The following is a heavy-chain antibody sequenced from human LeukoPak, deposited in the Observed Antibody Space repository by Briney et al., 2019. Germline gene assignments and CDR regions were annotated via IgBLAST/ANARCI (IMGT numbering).Heavy chain of an antibody. CDR3: LRDMDV. V-gene: IGHV3-7*01. Sequence: ETLSLTCTVSGGSITNNNYYWDWIRQPPGKGLEWVANVNQDGSQKYYVDSVKGRFTISRDNAANSLYLQMNSLRAEDTAVYFCLRDMDVWGQGTTVTVSS. CDR1: GGSITNNNYY. J-gene: IGHJ6*02. CDR2: VNQDGSQK.